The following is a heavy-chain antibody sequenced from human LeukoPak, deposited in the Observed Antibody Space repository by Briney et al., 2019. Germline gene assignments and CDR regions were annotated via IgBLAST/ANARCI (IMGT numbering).Heavy chain of an antibody. CDR3: ATGGTYFDC. CDR2: ISSTSSYI. Sequence: TGGSLRLSCAASGFTFAIHTMNWVRQAPGKGLEWVSSISSTSSYIYYADSVKGRFTISRDNAKNSLYLQMNSLRAEDTAVYYCATGGTYFDCWGQGTLVTVSS. J-gene: IGHJ4*02. D-gene: IGHD1-14*01. CDR1: GFTFAIHT. V-gene: IGHV3-21*01.